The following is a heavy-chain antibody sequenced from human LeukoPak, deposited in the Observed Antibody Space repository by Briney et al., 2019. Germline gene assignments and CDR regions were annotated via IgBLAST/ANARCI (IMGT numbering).Heavy chain of an antibody. CDR2: IYYSEST. CDR1: GGSISCYY. CDR3: GRISGSYFDY. J-gene: IGHJ4*02. V-gene: IGHV4-59*01. D-gene: IGHD1-26*01. Sequence: SETLSLTCTVSGGSISCYYWSWIRQPPGKGLEWIGYIYYSESTNYNPSLKSRVTISVDTSKSKFSLKLSSVTDAETAVYYCGRISGSYFDYWGQGTVVTVSS.